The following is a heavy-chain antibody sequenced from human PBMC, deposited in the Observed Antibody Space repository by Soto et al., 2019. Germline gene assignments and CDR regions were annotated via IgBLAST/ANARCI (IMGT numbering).Heavy chain of an antibody. CDR3: ARAPAAGMSPLGYYGMDV. CDR2: IYYSGST. D-gene: IGHD6-13*01. V-gene: IGHV4-61*05. Sequence: NPSETLSLTCTVSGGSISSSSYYWGWIRQPPGKGLEWIGYIYYSGSTNYNPSLKSRVTISVDTSKNQFSLKLSSVTAADTAVYYCARAPAAGMSPLGYYGMDVWGQGTTVTVS. CDR1: GGSISSSSYY. J-gene: IGHJ6*02.